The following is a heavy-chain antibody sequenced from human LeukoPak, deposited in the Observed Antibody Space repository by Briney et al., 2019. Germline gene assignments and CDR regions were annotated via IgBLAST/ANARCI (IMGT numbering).Heavy chain of an antibody. CDR3: AAETNGRHYDY. CDR2: IGPTGSDR. J-gene: IGHJ4*02. Sequence: GGSLRLSCTAAGLTFSTSGFNWVRQAPGKGLEWVASIGPTGSDRYHADSIKGRFTISRDNANNFLYLQMNSLRAEDTAVYYCAAETNGRHYDYWGQGTLLTVSS. D-gene: IGHD1-14*01. CDR1: GLTFSTSG. V-gene: IGHV3-21*06.